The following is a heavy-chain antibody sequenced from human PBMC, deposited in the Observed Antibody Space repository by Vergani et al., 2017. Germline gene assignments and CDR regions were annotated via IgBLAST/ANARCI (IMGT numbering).Heavy chain of an antibody. V-gene: IGHV4-30-2*01. J-gene: IGHJ6*02. CDR1: GGSISSGGYS. CDR2: IYHSGST. Sequence: QLQLQESGSGLVKPSQTLSLTCAVSGGSISSGGYSWSWIRQPPGKGLEWIGYIYHSGSTYYNPSLKSRVTISVDRSKNQFSLKLSSVTAADTAVYYCARGFQPARYYYYYGMDVWGQGTTVTVSS. CDR3: ARGFQPARYYYYYGMDV.